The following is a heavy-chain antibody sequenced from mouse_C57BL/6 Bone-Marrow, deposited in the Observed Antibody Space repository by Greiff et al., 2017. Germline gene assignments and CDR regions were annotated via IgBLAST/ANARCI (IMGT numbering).Heavy chain of an antibody. V-gene: IGHV1-72*01. Sequence: QVQLKQPGAELVKPGASVKLSCKASGYTFTSYWMHWVKQRPGRGLEWTGRIDPNSGGTKYNEKFKSKATLTVDKPSSTAYMQLSSLTSEDSAVYYCAHGNYFYWYFAVWGTGTTVTVSS. CDR3: AHGNYFYWYFAV. CDR2: IDPNSGGT. D-gene: IGHD2-1*01. CDR1: GYTFTSYW. J-gene: IGHJ1*03.